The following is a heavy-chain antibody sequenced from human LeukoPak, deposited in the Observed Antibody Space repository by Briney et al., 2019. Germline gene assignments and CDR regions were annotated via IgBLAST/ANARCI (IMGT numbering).Heavy chain of an antibody. CDR1: GFTFSSYE. Sequence: GGSLRLSCAASGFTFSSYEMNWVRQAPGKGLEWVSYISSGSSSIFYADSVKGRFTISRDNAKNSLYLQMNSLRAEDTAVYYCARDLYYDSSGSLFDYWGQGTLVTVSS. CDR3: ARDLYYDSSGSLFDY. V-gene: IGHV3-48*03. CDR2: ISSGSSSI. J-gene: IGHJ4*02. D-gene: IGHD3-22*01.